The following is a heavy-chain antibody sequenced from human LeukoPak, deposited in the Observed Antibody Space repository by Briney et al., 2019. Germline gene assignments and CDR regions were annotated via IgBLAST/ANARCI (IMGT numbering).Heavy chain of an antibody. V-gene: IGHV4-34*01. CDR2: INHSGST. D-gene: IGHD6-6*01. J-gene: IGHJ4*02. Sequence: SETLSLTCTVYGGSFSGYYWSWIRQPPGKGLEWIGEINHSGSTNYNPSLKSRVTISVDTSKNQFSLKLSSVTAADTAVYYCARGTSIRTFDYWGQGTLVTVSS. CDR1: GGSFSGYY. CDR3: ARGTSIRTFDY.